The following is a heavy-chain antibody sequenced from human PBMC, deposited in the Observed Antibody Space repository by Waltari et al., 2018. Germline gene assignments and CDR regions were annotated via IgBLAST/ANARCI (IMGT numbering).Heavy chain of an antibody. CDR3: ARDPPWYSSGWYNWFDP. V-gene: IGHV6-1*01. Sequence: QVQLQQSGPGLVKPSQTLSLTCAISGDSVSSNSAAWNWLRQSTSRGLEWLGRTYYRSKWYNDYAVSVKSRITINPDTSKNQFSLQLNSVTPEDTAVYYCARDPPWYSSGWYNWFDPWGQGTLVTVSS. CDR1: GDSVSSNSAA. D-gene: IGHD6-19*01. CDR2: TYYRSKWYN. J-gene: IGHJ5*02.